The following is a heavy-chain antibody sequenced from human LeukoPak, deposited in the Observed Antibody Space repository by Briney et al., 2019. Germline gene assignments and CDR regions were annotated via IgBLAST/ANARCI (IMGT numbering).Heavy chain of an antibody. V-gene: IGHV3-53*01. CDR1: GFTVRRNY. Sequence: GGSLRLSCAASGFTVRRNYMSWVRQAPGKGLEWVSVIYTAGSTAYADSVKGRFTISRDDSKNTPYLEMNSLRVEDTAVYYRARPRGTYRNDAFDIWGQGTMVTVSS. CDR3: ARPRGTYRNDAFDI. J-gene: IGHJ3*02. D-gene: IGHD3-10*01. CDR2: IYTAGST.